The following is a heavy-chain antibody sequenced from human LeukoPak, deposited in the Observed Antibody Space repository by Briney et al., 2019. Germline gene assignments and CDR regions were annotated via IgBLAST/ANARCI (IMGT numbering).Heavy chain of an antibody. CDR1: GFTFSSYA. V-gene: IGHV3-23*01. J-gene: IGHJ4*02. Sequence: GGSLRLSCAASGFTFSSYAMNWVRQAPGKGLEWVSAISGSGGSTNYADSVKGRFTISRDNAKNTLYLQMNSLRAEDTAVYYCARDLELVYYDSSGYDYWGQGTLVIVSS. CDR2: ISGSGGST. CDR3: ARDLELVYYDSSGYDY. D-gene: IGHD3-22*01.